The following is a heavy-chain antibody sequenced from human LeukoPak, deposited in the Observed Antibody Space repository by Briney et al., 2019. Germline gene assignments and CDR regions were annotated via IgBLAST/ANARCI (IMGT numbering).Heavy chain of an antibody. D-gene: IGHD3-10*01. CDR2: VYYSGST. CDR3: ARSELLWFGGVNSGFDY. CDR1: GGSISSYY. V-gene: IGHV4-59*01. Sequence: SETLSLTCTVSGGSISSYYWSWIRQPPGRGLEWIGYVYYSGSTNYNPSLKSRVTISIDTSRTQFSLKLSSVTAADTAVYYCARSELLWFGGVNSGFDYWGQGTLVTVSS. J-gene: IGHJ4*02.